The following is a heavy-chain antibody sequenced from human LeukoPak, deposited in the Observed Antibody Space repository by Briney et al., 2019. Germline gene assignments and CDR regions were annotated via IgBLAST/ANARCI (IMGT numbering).Heavy chain of an antibody. CDR3: ARSSPYCSSTSCYPDY. CDR2: IYYSGST. CDR1: GGLIRSSSYY. V-gene: IGHV4-39*07. J-gene: IGHJ4*02. Sequence: SETLSLTCTVSGGLIRSSSYYWGWIRQPPGKGLEWIGNIYYSGSTYYSPSLKSRVTISVDTSKNHFSLKLSSVTAADTAVYYCARSSPYCSSTSCYPDYWGQGTLVTVSS. D-gene: IGHD2-2*01.